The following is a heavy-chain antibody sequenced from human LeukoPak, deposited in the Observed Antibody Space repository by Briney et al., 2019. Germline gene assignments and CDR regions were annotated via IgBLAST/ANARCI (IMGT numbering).Heavy chain of an antibody. D-gene: IGHD2/OR15-2a*01. CDR1: GFSFSDFG. Sequence: GRSLRLSCVASGFSFSDFGIHWVRQAPGKGLEWVAVMWYDGRRTYYADSVKGRFTISRDTSKNTLYLQMSSLRAEDTVVYYCARDIDTTSHYGWFDPWGQGTLVTVSS. CDR3: ARDIDTTSHYGWFDP. CDR2: MWYDGRRT. V-gene: IGHV3-33*01. J-gene: IGHJ5*02.